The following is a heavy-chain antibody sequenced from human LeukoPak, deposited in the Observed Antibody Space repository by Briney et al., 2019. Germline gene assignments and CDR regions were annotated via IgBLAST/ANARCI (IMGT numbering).Heavy chain of an antibody. Sequence: GGSLRLSCAASGFTFSSYAMHWVRQAPGKGLEWVAVISYDGSNKYYADSVKGRFTISRDNSKNTLYLQMNSLRAEDTAVYFCTSGDAQLLVRCYFDYWGQGTLVTVSS. CDR3: TSGDAQLLVRCYFDY. CDR1: GFTFSSYA. V-gene: IGHV3-30-3*01. D-gene: IGHD6-19*01. J-gene: IGHJ4*02. CDR2: ISYDGSNK.